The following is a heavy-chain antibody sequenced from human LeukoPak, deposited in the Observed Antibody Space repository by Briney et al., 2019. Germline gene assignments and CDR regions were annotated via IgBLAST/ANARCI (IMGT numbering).Heavy chain of an antibody. J-gene: IGHJ4*02. CDR1: GFTVSSNY. CDR3: AKDRGCSSTSCYIDY. Sequence: GGSLRLSCAASGFTVSSNYMSWVRQAPGKGLEWVSVIYIGGSTYYADSVKGRFTISRDISKNTLYLQMNSLRAEDTAVYYCAKDRGCSSTSCYIDYWGQGTLVTVSS. V-gene: IGHV3-53*05. CDR2: IYIGGST. D-gene: IGHD2-2*02.